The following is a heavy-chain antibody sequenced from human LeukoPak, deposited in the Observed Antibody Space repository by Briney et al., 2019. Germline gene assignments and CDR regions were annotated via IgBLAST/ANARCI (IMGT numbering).Heavy chain of an antibody. D-gene: IGHD2-2*01. J-gene: IGHJ3*02. CDR2: ISYDGSNK. Sequence: GGSLGLSCAASGFTFSSYGMHWVRQAPGRGLEWVAVISYDGSNKYYADSVKGRFTISRDNAKNSLYLQMNSLRAEDTAVYYCTRDRSSSTSNAFDIWGQGTMVTVSS. CDR1: GFTFSSYG. CDR3: TRDRSSSTSNAFDI. V-gene: IGHV3-30*03.